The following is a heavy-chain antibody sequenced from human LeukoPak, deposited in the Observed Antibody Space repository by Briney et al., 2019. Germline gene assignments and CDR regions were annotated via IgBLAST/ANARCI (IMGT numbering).Heavy chain of an antibody. V-gene: IGHV4-39*06. Sequence: SETLSLTCTVSGGSISSSSYYWGWIRQPPGKGLEWIGSIYYSGSTSYNPALQSRVTISVDTSKNQFHLKLSSVTAADTAVYYCARLTAALPGWKPLGWFDPWGQGTLVTVSS. CDR3: ARLTAALPGWKPLGWFDP. J-gene: IGHJ5*02. D-gene: IGHD6-13*01. CDR1: GGSISSSSYY. CDR2: IYYSGST.